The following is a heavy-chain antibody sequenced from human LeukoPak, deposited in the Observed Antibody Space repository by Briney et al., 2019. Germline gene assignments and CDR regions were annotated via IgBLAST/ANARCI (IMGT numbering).Heavy chain of an antibody. D-gene: IGHD2-15*01. CDR2: IYYSGSS. CDR1: GVSISPYY. J-gene: IGHJ2*01. Sequence: IPSETLSLTCTVSGVSISPYYWGGIRQPPGNGLPCIGYIYYSGSSNYRASLTSRVTISVDSLKSQFPMKPSSVTAAGTAVYYCAGGGWPLDRWGRGKLVIVSS. V-gene: IGHV4-59*01. CDR3: AGGGWPLDR.